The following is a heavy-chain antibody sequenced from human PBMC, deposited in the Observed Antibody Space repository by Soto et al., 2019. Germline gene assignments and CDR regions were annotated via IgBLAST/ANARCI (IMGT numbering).Heavy chain of an antibody. Sequence: EASVKVSCKASGGTFSSYAISWVRQAPGQGLEWMGGIIPIFGTANYAQKFQGRVTITADESTSTAYMELSSLRSEDTAVYYCARAPAYCSSTSCPIDYWGQGTLVTVSS. V-gene: IGHV1-69*13. D-gene: IGHD2-2*01. CDR2: IIPIFGTA. CDR3: ARAPAYCSSTSCPIDY. CDR1: GGTFSSYA. J-gene: IGHJ4*02.